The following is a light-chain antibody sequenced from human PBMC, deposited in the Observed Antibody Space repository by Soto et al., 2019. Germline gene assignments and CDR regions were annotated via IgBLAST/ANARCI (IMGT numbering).Light chain of an antibody. V-gene: IGKV1-8*01. J-gene: IGKJ1*01. CDR3: QQYYSYPRT. CDR1: QGISSY. Sequence: AIRMTQSPSSLSASTGDRVTITCRASQGISSYLAWYQQKPGKAPKLLIYAASTLQSGVPSRFSGSGSGTESTLTISCLQSEEFATYYCQQYYSYPRTFGQGTKVEIK. CDR2: AAS.